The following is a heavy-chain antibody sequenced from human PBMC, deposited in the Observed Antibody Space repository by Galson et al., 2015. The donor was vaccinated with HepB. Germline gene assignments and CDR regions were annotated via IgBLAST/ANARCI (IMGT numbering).Heavy chain of an antibody. CDR3: ARVTNDYGDYVGAFDI. D-gene: IGHD4-17*01. J-gene: IGHJ3*02. CDR1: GFTFSSYA. Sequence: SLRLSCAASGFTFSSYAMSWVRQAPGKGLEWVSAISGSGGSTYYADSVKGRFTISGDNAKNSLYLQMNSLRAEDTASYYCARVTNDYGDYVGAFDIWGQGTMVTVSS. V-gene: IGHV3-23*01. CDR2: ISGSGGST.